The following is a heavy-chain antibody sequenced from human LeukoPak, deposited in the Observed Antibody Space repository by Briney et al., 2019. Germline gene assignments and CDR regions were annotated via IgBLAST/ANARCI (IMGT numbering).Heavy chain of an antibody. CDR1: GFTFSSYA. J-gene: IGHJ4*02. Sequence: PGGSLRLSCAASGFTFSSYAMHWVRHAPGKGLVWVSSVKSDGSSTSYADSVKGRFTISRDNARNTLYLQMNSLRAEDTAVYYCARDGFLGPVTAYLDYWGQEAPVTVSS. V-gene: IGHV3-74*01. CDR2: VKSDGSST. D-gene: IGHD2-21*02. CDR3: ARDGFLGPVTAYLDY.